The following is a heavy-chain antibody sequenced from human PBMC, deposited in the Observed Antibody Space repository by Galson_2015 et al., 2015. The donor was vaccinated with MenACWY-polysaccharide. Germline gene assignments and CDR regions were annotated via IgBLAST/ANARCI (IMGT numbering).Heavy chain of an antibody. V-gene: IGHV3-30-3*01. CDR3: ARTYCDRTNCYGMDV. CDR2: ISYDGSNK. Sequence: SLRLSCAASGFTFSTYAMHWVRQAPGTGLEWVAVISYDGSNKYYADSVKGRFTVSRDNSKNTLYLQMNSLRAEDTAVYYCARTYCDRTNCYGMDVWGQGTTVTVS. J-gene: IGHJ6*02. CDR1: GFTFSTYA. D-gene: IGHD2/OR15-2a*01.